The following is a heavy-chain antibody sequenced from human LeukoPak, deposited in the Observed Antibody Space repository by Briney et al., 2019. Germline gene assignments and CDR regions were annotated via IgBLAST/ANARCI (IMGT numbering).Heavy chain of an antibody. V-gene: IGHV1-24*01. CDR3: VTGFTTMAVDYFDY. CDR1: GKTLSDLS. D-gene: IGHD5-18*01. CDR2: SDPEDGEG. Sequence: ASVKVSCKVSGKTLSDLSIHWLRQPPGKGLEWLGGSDPEDGEGIYAQMFQGRVIMTEDTSIDTAYMELSSLRSEDTAVYYCVTGFTTMAVDYFDYWGQGTLVTVSP. J-gene: IGHJ4*02.